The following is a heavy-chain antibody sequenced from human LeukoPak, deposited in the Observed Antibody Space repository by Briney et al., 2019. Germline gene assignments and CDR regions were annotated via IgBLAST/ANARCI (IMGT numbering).Heavy chain of an antibody. CDR2: IYSSGST. V-gene: IGHV4-59*01. CDR1: GGSFSGYY. Sequence: SETLSLTCAVYGGSFSGYYWSWIRQPPGKGPEWIGYIYSSGSTNYNPSLKSRVTISVDTSKNQFSLVVSSVTAADTALYYCARGVPTATARWFDPWGQGTLVTVSS. J-gene: IGHJ5*02. CDR3: ARGVPTATARWFDP. D-gene: IGHD2-21*02.